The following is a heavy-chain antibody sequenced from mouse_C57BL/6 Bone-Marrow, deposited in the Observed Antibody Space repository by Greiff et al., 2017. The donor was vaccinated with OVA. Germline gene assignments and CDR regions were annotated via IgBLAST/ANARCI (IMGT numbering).Heavy chain of an antibody. CDR1: GFSFNTYA. V-gene: IGHV10-1*01. D-gene: IGHD2-3*01. Sequence: DVKLVESGGGLVQPKGSLKLSCAASGFSFNTYAMTWVRQAPGKGLEWVARIRSKSNNYATYYADSVKDRFTISRDDSASMLYLQMNNLKTEGTAMYYCVRQDDGYRYCDVWGTGTTVTVSS. CDR2: IRSKSNNYAT. CDR3: VRQDDGYRYCDV. J-gene: IGHJ1*03.